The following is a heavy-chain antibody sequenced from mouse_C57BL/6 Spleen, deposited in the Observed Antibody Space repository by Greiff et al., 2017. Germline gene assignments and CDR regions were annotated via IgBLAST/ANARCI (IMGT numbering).Heavy chain of an antibody. CDR1: GYTFTDYE. V-gene: IGHV1-15*01. J-gene: IGHJ2*01. CDR2: IDPETGGT. D-gene: IGHD4-1*01. CDR3: TRRDWDY. Sequence: QVQLQQSGAELVRPGASVTLSCKASGYTFTDYEMQWVKQTPVHGLEWIGAIDPETGGTAYNQKFKGKAILTADTSSSTAYMELRSLTSEDSAVYYCTRRDWDYWGQGTTLTVSS.